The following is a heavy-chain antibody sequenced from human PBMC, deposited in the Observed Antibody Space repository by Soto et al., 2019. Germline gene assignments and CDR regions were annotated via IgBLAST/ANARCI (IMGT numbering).Heavy chain of an antibody. Sequence: GGSLRLSCAASGFTFSSYGMHWVRQAPGKRLEWVAVISYDGSNKYYADSVKGRFTISRDNSKNTLYLQMNSLRAEDTAVYYCAKVFYAMVRGSMGAFDIWGQGTMVTVSS. CDR2: ISYDGSNK. CDR1: GFTFSSYG. J-gene: IGHJ3*02. D-gene: IGHD3-10*01. CDR3: AKVFYAMVRGSMGAFDI. V-gene: IGHV3-30*18.